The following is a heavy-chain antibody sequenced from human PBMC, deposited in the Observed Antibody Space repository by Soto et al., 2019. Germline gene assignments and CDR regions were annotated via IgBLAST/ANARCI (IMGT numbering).Heavy chain of an antibody. Sequence: SETLSLTCAVYGGSFSGYYWSWIRQPPGEGLEWIGEINHSGSTNYNPSLKSRVTISVDTSKNQFSLKLSSVTAADTAVYYCARGRYCSSTSCYYHAFDIWGQGTMVTVSS. CDR1: GGSFSGYY. CDR2: INHSGST. D-gene: IGHD2-2*01. J-gene: IGHJ3*02. CDR3: ARGRYCSSTSCYYHAFDI. V-gene: IGHV4-34*01.